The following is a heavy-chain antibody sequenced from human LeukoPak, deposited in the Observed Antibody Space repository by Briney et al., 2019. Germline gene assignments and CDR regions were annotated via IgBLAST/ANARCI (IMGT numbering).Heavy chain of an antibody. CDR1: GFTFSSYA. J-gene: IGHJ1*01. CDR2: ISGSGGST. D-gene: IGHD6-19*01. V-gene: IGHV3-23*01. Sequence: GGSLRLSCAASGFTFSSYAMSWVRQAPGKGLEWVSAISGSGGSTYYADSVKGRFTISRDNSKNTLDLQMNSLRAEDTAVYYCAKQQNGWLVLSYEYLQHWGQGTLVTVSS. CDR3: AKQQNGWLVLSYEYLQH.